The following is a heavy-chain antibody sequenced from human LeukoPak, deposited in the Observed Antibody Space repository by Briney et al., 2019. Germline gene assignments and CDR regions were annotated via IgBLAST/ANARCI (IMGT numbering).Heavy chain of an antibody. V-gene: IGHV3-21*01. Sequence: PGGSLRLSCAASGFTFSSYSMNWVRQAPGKGLEWVSSISSSSSYIYYADSVKGRFTISRDNAKNSLYLQMNSLRAEDTAVYYCARDPEDFSGGSCLCMDVWGQGTTVTVSS. D-gene: IGHD2-15*01. CDR2: ISSSSSYI. J-gene: IGHJ6*02. CDR1: GFTFSSYS. CDR3: ARDPEDFSGGSCLCMDV.